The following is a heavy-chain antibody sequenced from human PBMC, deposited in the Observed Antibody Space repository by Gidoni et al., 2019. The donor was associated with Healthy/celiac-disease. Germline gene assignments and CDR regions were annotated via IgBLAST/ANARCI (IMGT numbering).Heavy chain of an antibody. CDR1: GFTVSSNY. V-gene: IGHV3-53*01. D-gene: IGHD4-17*01. CDR2: IYSGGST. CDR3: ARILTVRYYGMDV. J-gene: IGHJ6*02. Sequence: EVQLVESGGGLIQPGGSLRLSCAASGFTVSSNYMSWVRQAPGKGLEWVSVIYSGGSTYYADSVKGRFTISRDNSKNTLYLQMNSLRAEDTAVYYCARILTVRYYGMDVWGQGTTVTVSS.